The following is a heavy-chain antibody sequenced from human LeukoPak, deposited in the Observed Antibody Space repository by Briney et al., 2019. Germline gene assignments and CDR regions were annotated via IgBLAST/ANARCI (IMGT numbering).Heavy chain of an antibody. CDR3: ARLNSGRDY. CDR2: IYYSGST. CDR1: GGSISSYY. V-gene: IGHV4-59*08. J-gene: IGHJ4*02. D-gene: IGHD1-26*01. Sequence: SETLSLTCTVSGGSISSYYWSWIRQPPGKGLEWIGYIYYSGSTNYNPSLKSRVTISVDTSKNQFSLKLSSVTAADTAVYYCARLNSGRDYWGQGNLVTVSS.